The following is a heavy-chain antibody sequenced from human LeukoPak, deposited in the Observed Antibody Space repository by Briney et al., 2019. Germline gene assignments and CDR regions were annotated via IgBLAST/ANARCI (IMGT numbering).Heavy chain of an antibody. CDR1: GFTFSSYA. CDR2: ISGSGGST. J-gene: IGHJ4*02. Sequence: GGSLRLSCAASGFTFSSYAMSWVRQAPGKGLEWVSAISGSGGSTYYADSVKGRFTIPRDNSKNTLYLQMNSLRAEDTAVYYCAKIYGRQLLYMTRGGYFDYWGQGTLVTVSS. CDR3: AKIYGRQLLYMTRGGYFDY. D-gene: IGHD2-2*02. V-gene: IGHV3-23*01.